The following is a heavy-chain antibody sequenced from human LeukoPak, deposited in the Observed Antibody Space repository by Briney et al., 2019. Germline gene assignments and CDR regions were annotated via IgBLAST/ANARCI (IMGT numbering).Heavy chain of an antibody. D-gene: IGHD1-26*01. CDR2: ISGTGNSP. V-gene: IGHV3-23*01. CDR1: GFTFSTYA. J-gene: IGHJ4*03. Sequence: GGSLRPSCAASGFTFSTYAMSWVRQAPGKGLEWVSAISGTGNSPYYGDSVKGRFTISRDNSKNTLYLQMNNLRAEDTAVYYCAKIVAISGRPREGFDYWGQGTMVTVSS. CDR3: AKIVAISGRPREGFDY.